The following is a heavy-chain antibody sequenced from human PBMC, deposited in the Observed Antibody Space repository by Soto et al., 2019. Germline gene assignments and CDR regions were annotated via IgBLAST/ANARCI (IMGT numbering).Heavy chain of an antibody. D-gene: IGHD3-3*01. CDR2: INHSGST. J-gene: IGHJ4*02. CDR3: ARLLYDFWSGYPMQNYFDY. Sequence: SETLSLTCAVYGGSFSGYYWSWIRQPPGKGLEWIGEINHSGSTNYNPSLKSRVTISVDTSKNQFSLKLSSVTAADTAVYYCARLLYDFWSGYPMQNYFDYWGQGTLVTAPQ. V-gene: IGHV4-34*01. CDR1: GGSFSGYY.